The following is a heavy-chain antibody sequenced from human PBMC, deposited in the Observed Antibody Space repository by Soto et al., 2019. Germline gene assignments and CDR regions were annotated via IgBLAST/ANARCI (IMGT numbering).Heavy chain of an antibody. V-gene: IGHV4-59*01. D-gene: IGHD3-10*01. Sequence: SETLSLTCTVSGSSISTYCWSWIRRPPGKGLEWIGYIYNSGSTHSNPSLQSRVTISVDTSKNQFSLKLSSVTAADTAIYYCARARITMVREVIKYNMDVWGQGTTVTVSS. CDR3: ARARITMVREVIKYNMDV. CDR1: GSSISTYC. J-gene: IGHJ6*02. CDR2: IYNSGST.